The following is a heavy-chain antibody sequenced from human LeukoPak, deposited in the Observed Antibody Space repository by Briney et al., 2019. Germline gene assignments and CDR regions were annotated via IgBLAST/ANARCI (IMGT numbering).Heavy chain of an antibody. J-gene: IGHJ2*01. V-gene: IGHV3-49*03. Sequence: GGSLRLSCTASGFTFGDYAMSWFRQAPGKGLEWVGFIRGRAYGGTTVYAACVKGRFIISRDDSKSIAYLQMNSLKTEDTAVYYCTRIYDSSGYYFNWYFDLWGRGTLVTVSS. D-gene: IGHD3-22*01. CDR1: GFTFGDYA. CDR3: TRIYDSSGYYFNWYFDL. CDR2: IRGRAYGGTT.